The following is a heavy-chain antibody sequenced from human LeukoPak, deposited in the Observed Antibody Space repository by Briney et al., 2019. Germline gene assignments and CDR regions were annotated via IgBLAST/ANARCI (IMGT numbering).Heavy chain of an antibody. Sequence: SETLSLTCTVSGGSISSYYWSWIRQTPGKGLEWIGYIYYSGSTNYNPSLKGRVTISVDTSKNQFSLKLSSVTAADTAVYYCASQIDHSSGWFPWGQGTLVTVSS. CDR1: GGSISSYY. D-gene: IGHD6-19*01. V-gene: IGHV4-59*08. J-gene: IGHJ5*02. CDR3: ASQIDHSSGWFP. CDR2: IYYSGST.